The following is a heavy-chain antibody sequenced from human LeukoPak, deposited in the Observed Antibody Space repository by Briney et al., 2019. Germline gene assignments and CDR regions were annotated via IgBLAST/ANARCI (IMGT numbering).Heavy chain of an antibody. J-gene: IGHJ3*02. CDR2: IYYSGST. Sequence: KPSETLSLTCTVSGSSISSYYWSWIRQPPGKGLEWIGYIYYSGSTNYNPSLKSRVTISVDTSKNQFSLKLSSVTAADTAVYYCARGGAYSYGAFDIWGQGTMVTVSS. V-gene: IGHV4-59*01. CDR1: GSSISSYY. CDR3: ARGGAYSYGAFDI. D-gene: IGHD5-18*01.